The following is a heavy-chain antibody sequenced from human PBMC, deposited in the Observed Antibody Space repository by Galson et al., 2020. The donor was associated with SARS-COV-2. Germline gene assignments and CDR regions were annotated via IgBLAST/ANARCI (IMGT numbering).Heavy chain of an antibody. D-gene: IGHD5-12*01. J-gene: IGHJ4*02. CDR3: AKEDGRWLQLAPTLWLDY. CDR2: ISGSGGST. Sequence: GESLKISCAASGFTFSSYAMSWVRQAPGKGLEWVSAISGSGGSTYYADSVKGRFTISRDNSKNTLYLQMNSLRAEDMAVYYCAKEDGRWLQLAPTLWLDYWGQGTLVTVSS. CDR1: GFTFSSYA. V-gene: IGHV3-23*01.